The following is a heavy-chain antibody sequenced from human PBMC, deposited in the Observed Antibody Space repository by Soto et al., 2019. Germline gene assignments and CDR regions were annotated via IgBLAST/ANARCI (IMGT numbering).Heavy chain of an antibody. J-gene: IGHJ5*02. CDR3: ARNLAAAGPRSWFDP. D-gene: IGHD6-13*01. CDR1: GYRITLYG. V-gene: IGHV1-18*01. CDR2: IRAYNGNT. Sequence: ASVKLSCKTSGYRITLYGSSWGRQDTEQGLEWMGWIRAYNGNTNYAQKLQGRVTMTTDTSTSTAYMELRSLRSDDTAVYYCARNLAAAGPRSWFDPWGQRTLVTVSS.